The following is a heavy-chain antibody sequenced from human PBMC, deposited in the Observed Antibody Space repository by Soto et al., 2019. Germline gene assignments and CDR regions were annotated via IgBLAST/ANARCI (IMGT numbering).Heavy chain of an antibody. CDR3: AAGYSNGFYIS. Sequence: QVQLQESGPGLVKPSETLSLTCTVSGGSVSSGSFYWSWIRQPPGKGLEWIGYIYYSGNTNYNPSLKSRVTISVDTSKNQFSLKLSSVTAADTAVFYCAAGYSNGFYISWGQGTLVTVSS. V-gene: IGHV4-61*01. CDR2: IYYSGNT. D-gene: IGHD6-19*01. CDR1: GGSVSSGSFY. J-gene: IGHJ5*02.